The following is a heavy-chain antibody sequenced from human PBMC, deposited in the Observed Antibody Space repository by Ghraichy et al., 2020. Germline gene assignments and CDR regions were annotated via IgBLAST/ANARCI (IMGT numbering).Heavy chain of an antibody. J-gene: IGHJ4*02. CDR3: ARDPELPTPTFDY. CDR1: GFTFSSYW. D-gene: IGHD1-26*01. Sequence: GESLNISCAASGFTFSSYWMSWVRQAPGKGLEWVANIKQDGSEKYYVDSVKGRFTISRDNAKNSLYLQMNSLRAEDTAVYYCARDPELPTPTFDYWGQGTLVTVSS. CDR2: IKQDGSEK. V-gene: IGHV3-7*01.